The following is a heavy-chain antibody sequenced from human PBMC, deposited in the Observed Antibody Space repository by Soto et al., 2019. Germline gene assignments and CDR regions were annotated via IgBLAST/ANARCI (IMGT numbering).Heavy chain of an antibody. J-gene: IGHJ4*02. Sequence: GGALRLSCAASGFTFSSYAMSWVRQAPGKGLEWVSAISGSGGSTYYADPVKGRFTISRDDSKNTLYLQMNSLRAEDTAVYYCAKEYSSGQCQDYWGQGTLVTVSS. CDR2: ISGSGGST. D-gene: IGHD6-19*01. CDR3: AKEYSSGQCQDY. CDR1: GFTFSSYA. V-gene: IGHV3-23*01.